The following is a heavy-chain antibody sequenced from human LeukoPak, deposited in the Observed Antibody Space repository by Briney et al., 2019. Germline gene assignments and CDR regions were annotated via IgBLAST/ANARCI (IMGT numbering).Heavy chain of an antibody. CDR2: IYTSGST. Sequence: SETLSLTCTVSGGSISSYYWSWIRQPAGKGLEWIGRIYTSGSTSYNPSLKSRVTMSLDTSKNQFSLKLSSVTAADTAVYYCARDAIYGSGSYPFYYFDYWGQGTLVTVSS. CDR1: GGSISSYY. J-gene: IGHJ4*02. V-gene: IGHV4-4*07. D-gene: IGHD3-10*01. CDR3: ARDAIYGSGSYPFYYFDY.